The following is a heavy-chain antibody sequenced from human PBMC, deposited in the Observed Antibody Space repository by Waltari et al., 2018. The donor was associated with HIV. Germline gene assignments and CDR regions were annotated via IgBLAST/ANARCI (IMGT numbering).Heavy chain of an antibody. CDR1: GFTFSSYA. CDR2: SSGSGGST. J-gene: IGHJ3*02. V-gene: IGHV3-23*01. CDR3: AKRALGWLQSSAFDI. D-gene: IGHD5-12*01. Sequence: EVQLLESGGGLVQPGGSLRLSCAASGFTFSSYAMSWVRHAPGKGLEWVSVSSGSGGSTYYADSVKGRFTISRDNSKNTLYLQMNSLRAEDTAVYYCAKRALGWLQSSAFDIWGQGTMVTVSS.